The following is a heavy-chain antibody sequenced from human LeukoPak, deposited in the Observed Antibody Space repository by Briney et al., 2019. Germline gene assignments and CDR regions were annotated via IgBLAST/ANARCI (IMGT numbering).Heavy chain of an antibody. CDR2: FDPEDGET. Sequence: ASVKVSRKVSGYTLTELSMHWVRQAPGKGLEWMGGFDPEDGETIYAQKFQGRVTMTEDTSTDTAYMELSSLRSEDTAVYYCATDLRAYCSSTSCYGVGSGFQTDYWGQGTLVTVSS. CDR3: ATDLRAYCSSTSCYGVGSGFQTDY. J-gene: IGHJ4*02. V-gene: IGHV1-24*01. D-gene: IGHD2-2*01. CDR1: GYTLTELS.